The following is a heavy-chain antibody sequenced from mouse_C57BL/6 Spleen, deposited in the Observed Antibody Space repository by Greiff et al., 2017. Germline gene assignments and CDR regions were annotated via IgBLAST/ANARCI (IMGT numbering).Heavy chain of an antibody. J-gene: IGHJ4*01. D-gene: IGHD2-4*01. V-gene: IGHV2-9-1*01. CDR1: GFSLTSYA. CDR2: IWTGGGT. CDR3: ALYEYDGGYYAMDY. Sequence: QVQLKESGPGLVAPSQSLSITCTVSGFSLTSYAISWVRQPPGKGLEWLGVIWTGGGTNYNSAHKSRLSISKDNSKSQVFLKMNSLQTDDTARYYCALYEYDGGYYAMDYWGQGTSVTVSS.